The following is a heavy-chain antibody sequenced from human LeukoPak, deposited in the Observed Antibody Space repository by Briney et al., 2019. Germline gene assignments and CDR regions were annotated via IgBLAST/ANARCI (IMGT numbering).Heavy chain of an antibody. V-gene: IGHV4-59*01. CDR1: GGSLRSYY. J-gene: IGHJ4*02. CDR2: ISYSAYT. D-gene: IGHD4-23*01. CDR3: ARGRNDNGGMFFDS. Sequence: SETLSLTCTVSGGSLRSYYWSWIRQAPGKGLEWIGFISYSAYTSYTPSLKSRVAISVDTSKSPFSLRLTSMTAADTAIYYCARGRNDNGGMFFDSWAQGTLVTVST.